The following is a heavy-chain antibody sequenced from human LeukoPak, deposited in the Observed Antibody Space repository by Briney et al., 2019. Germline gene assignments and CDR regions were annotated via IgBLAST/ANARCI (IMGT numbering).Heavy chain of an antibody. V-gene: IGHV1-18*01. D-gene: IGHD6-13*01. Sequence: PSASVSLTCKASGYSFTSYGISWVRQPPGQGLEWMGWISSYNGNTNYAQKLQGRVTMTTATSTSTAYMELRSLRSHATAVYYWAINEAVIRVAAAGTVDYWGQGTLVTASS. CDR2: ISSYNGNT. J-gene: IGHJ4*02. CDR1: GYSFTSYG. CDR3: AINEAVIRVAAAGTVDY.